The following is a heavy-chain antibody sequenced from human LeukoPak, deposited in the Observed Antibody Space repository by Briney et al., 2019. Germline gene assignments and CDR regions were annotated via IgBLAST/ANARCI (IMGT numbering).Heavy chain of an antibody. J-gene: IGHJ1*01. V-gene: IGHV4-59*01. D-gene: IGHD3-22*01. CDR2: IYYSGST. CDR3: ARAGPYDSRYFQH. Sequence: PSETLSLTCTVSGGSISSYYWSWIRQPPGKGLELIGYIYYSGSTNYNPSLKSRVTISVDTSKNQFSLKLSSVTAADTAVYYCARAGPYDSRYFQHWGQGTLVTVSS. CDR1: GGSISSYY.